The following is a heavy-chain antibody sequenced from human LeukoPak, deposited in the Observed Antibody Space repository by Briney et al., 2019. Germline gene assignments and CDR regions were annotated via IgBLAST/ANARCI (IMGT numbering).Heavy chain of an antibody. CDR3: ARDLVTSQNIVIPSGH. J-gene: IGHJ4*02. Sequence: GGSLRLSCAASGFTFSSYTMNWVRQAPGKGLEWVSSISRSSSYIYYADSMKGRFTVSRDNAKKSLYLQMNSLRAEDTAVYYCARDLVTSQNIVIPSGHWGQGTLVTVSS. CDR2: ISRSSSYI. CDR1: GFTFSSYT. D-gene: IGHD2/OR15-2a*01. V-gene: IGHV3-21*01.